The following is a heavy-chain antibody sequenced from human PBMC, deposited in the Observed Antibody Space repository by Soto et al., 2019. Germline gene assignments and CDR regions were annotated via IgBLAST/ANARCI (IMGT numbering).Heavy chain of an antibody. J-gene: IGHJ3*02. CDR3: ARGRGGTYDAFDI. Sequence: TSETLSLTCTVSPGSISTYFWSWNRQPPGKGLEWIGYIYYSGTTNYNPSLKSRVTILLDTSKNQFSLRLSSVTAADTAVYYCARGRGGTYDAFDIWGQGTLVTVSS. CDR1: PGSISTYF. V-gene: IGHV4-59*01. CDR2: IYYSGTT. D-gene: IGHD1-26*01.